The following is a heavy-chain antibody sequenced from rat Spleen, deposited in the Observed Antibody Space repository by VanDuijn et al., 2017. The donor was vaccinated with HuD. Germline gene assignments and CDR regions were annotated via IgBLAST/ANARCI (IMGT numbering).Heavy chain of an antibody. CDR3: ARYRDSYGHVGIFDS. Sequence: EVQLQESGPGLVKPSQSLSLTCSVTGYSITNNYWGWIRKFPGNKMEWIGYISYSGDTGYHPSLKSPISITRDTSKNQFFLPLNSVTTEDTATYYCARYRDSYGHVGIFDSWGQGVMVTVSS. D-gene: IGHD1-12*01. J-gene: IGHJ2*01. V-gene: IGHV3-1*01. CDR2: ISYSGDT. CDR1: GYSITNNY.